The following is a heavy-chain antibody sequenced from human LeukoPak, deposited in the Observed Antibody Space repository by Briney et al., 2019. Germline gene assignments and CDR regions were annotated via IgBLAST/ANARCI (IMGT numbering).Heavy chain of an antibody. Sequence: SETLSLTCAVSGGSISSSNWWSWVRQPPGKGLEWIGEIYHSGSTNYNPSLKSRVTIAVDKSKNQFSLKLSSVTAADTAVYYCAGSTCSGGSCYSGDYFDYWGQGTLVTVSS. CDR2: IYHSGST. CDR3: AGSTCSGGSCYSGDYFDY. CDR1: GGSISSSNW. D-gene: IGHD2-15*01. V-gene: IGHV4-4*02. J-gene: IGHJ4*02.